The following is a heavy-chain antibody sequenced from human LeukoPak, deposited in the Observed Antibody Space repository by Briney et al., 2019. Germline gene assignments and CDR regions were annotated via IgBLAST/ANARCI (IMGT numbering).Heavy chain of an antibody. CDR2: FDPEDGET. CDR1: GYTLTELS. D-gene: IGHD6-6*01. CDR3: NASPYGSSSRHDDY. V-gene: IGHV1-24*01. Sequence: APVKVSCKVSGYTLTELSMHWVRQAPGKGLEWMGGFDPEDGETIYAQKFQGRVTMTEDTSTDTAYMELSSLRSEDTAVYYCNASPYGSSSRHDDYWGQGTLVTVSS. J-gene: IGHJ4*02.